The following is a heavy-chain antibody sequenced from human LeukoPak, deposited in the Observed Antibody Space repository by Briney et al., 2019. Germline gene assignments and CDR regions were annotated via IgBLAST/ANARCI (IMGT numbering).Heavy chain of an antibody. D-gene: IGHD1-26*01. Sequence: ASVKVSCKASGYTFTNYDINWVRQATGQGLEWMGWMNPNSGNTGYAQKFQSRVTITRNTSISTAYMELSSLRSEDTAVYYCARTPYSGSYYGFDPGGQGTLVTVYS. J-gene: IGHJ5*02. CDR3: ARTPYSGSYYGFDP. CDR1: GYTFTNYD. V-gene: IGHV1-8*01. CDR2: MNPNSGNT.